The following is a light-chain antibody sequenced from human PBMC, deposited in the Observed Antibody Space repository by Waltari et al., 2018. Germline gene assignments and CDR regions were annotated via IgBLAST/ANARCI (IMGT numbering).Light chain of an antibody. CDR3: QQYSKWPPFT. V-gene: IGKV3-15*01. J-gene: IGKJ2*01. CDR1: QSATNY. CDR2: GAS. Sequence: EIVMTQSTDTLSMSPGERATLSCRASQSATNYLAWYQQKPGQATSLLIFGASTRATGVPARFSGSGSGTEFTLTISSLQSEDSGVYYCQQYSKWPPFTVGQGTNLEIK.